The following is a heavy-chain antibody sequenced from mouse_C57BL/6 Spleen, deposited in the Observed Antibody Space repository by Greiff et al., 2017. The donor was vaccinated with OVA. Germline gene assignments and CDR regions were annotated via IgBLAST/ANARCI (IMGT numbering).Heavy chain of an antibody. CDR2: IYSGSGGT. J-gene: IGHJ2*01. CDR3: ARCSNYYFDD. CDR1: GYAFTYHL. V-gene: IGHV1-54*01. D-gene: IGHD2-5*01. Sequence: QVQRVESGAELVRPGTSVKVFLKAFGYAFTYHLIAWVKQRPGQGPEWIGVIYSGSGGTNYNEKFKGKATLTADKSSSTAYMQLSSLASEDSAGYCCARCSNYYFDDWGQGTTLTVSS.